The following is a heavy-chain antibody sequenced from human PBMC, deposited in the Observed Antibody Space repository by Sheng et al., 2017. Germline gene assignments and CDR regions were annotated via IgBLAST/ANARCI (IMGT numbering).Heavy chain of an antibody. CDR1: GYTFTGYY. CDR3: ARAPNPYYYDSSGYYHFDY. Sequence: QVQLVQSGAEVKKPGASVKVSCKASGYTFTGYYMHWVRQAPGQGLEWMGWINPNSGGTNYAQKFQGRVTMTRDTSISTAYMELSRLRSDDTAVYYCARAPNPYYYDSSGYYHFDYWGQGTLVTVSS. CDR2: INPNSGGT. D-gene: IGHD3-22*01. V-gene: IGHV1-2*02. J-gene: IGHJ4*02.